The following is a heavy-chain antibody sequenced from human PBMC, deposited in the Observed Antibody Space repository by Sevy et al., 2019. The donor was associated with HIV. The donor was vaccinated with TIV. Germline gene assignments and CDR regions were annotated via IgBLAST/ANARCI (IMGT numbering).Heavy chain of an antibody. V-gene: IGHV3-23*01. CDR1: GFTFSRYT. CDR2: FCFGDGTM. CDR3: VREGCTKPHDY. D-gene: IGHD2-8*01. Sequence: GGSLRLSCAASGFTFSRYTMTWVRQAPGKGLEWVSTFCFGDGTMNYADSAKGRFTIYRDNSKNTLYLQMNSLRAEDTAIYYCVREGCTKPHDYWGQGTLVTVSS. J-gene: IGHJ4*02.